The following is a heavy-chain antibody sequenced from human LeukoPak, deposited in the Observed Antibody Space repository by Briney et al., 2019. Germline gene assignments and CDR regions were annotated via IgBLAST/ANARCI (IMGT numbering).Heavy chain of an antibody. CDR1: GFTFSTYW. V-gene: IGHV3-74*01. Sequence: GGSLRLSCAASGFTFSTYWMHWVRQAPGKGLVWVSGINSDGITTSFADSVKGRFTISRDNSKNTLYLQMNSLRAEDTAVYYCAKDSGIAVAGTLRAFDIWGQGTMVTVSS. J-gene: IGHJ3*02. CDR3: AKDSGIAVAGTLRAFDI. D-gene: IGHD6-19*01. CDR2: INSDGITT.